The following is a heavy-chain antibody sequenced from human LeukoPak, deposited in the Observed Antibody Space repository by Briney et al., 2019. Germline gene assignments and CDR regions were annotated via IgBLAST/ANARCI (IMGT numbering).Heavy chain of an antibody. D-gene: IGHD6-19*01. CDR1: GLTFSSYG. V-gene: IGHV3-30*02. Sequence: GGSLRLSCAASGLTFSSYGMHWVRQAPGRGLEWVAFIRYDGSNKYYADSVKGRSTISRDNSKNTLYLQMNSLRPDDTAVYYCAKDLGPVALNGGDYWGQGTLVTVSS. CDR3: AKDLGPVALNGGDY. CDR2: IRYDGSNK. J-gene: IGHJ4*02.